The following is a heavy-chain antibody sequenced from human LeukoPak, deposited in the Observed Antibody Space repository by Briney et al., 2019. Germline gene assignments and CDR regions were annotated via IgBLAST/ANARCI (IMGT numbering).Heavy chain of an antibody. CDR1: GGSISSYY. Sequence: PPQTLSLTCTVSGGSISSYYWSWIRQPPGKGRGWIGYIYYSGSTNYNTSLKSRVTISVDTSTNQFSLKLSSVTAAGTAVYYCARVHPSGREGYYYYGMDVWGQGTTVTVSS. CDR2: IYYSGST. V-gene: IGHV4-59*01. D-gene: IGHD1-26*01. J-gene: IGHJ6*02. CDR3: ARVHPSGREGYYYYGMDV.